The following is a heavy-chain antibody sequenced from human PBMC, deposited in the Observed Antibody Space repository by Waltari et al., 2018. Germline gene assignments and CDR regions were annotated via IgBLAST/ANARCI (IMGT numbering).Heavy chain of an antibody. V-gene: IGHV4-34*01. Sequence: QVQLQQWGAGLLKPSETLSITCAVYGGSFSGSYWSWIRQPPGKGLEWIGEINHSGSTNYNPSLKSRVTISVDTSKNQFSLKLSSVTAADTAVYYCARDPDLYYMDVWGKGTTVTVSS. J-gene: IGHJ6*03. CDR3: ARDPDLYYMDV. CDR2: INHSGST. D-gene: IGHD3-3*01. CDR1: GGSFSGSY.